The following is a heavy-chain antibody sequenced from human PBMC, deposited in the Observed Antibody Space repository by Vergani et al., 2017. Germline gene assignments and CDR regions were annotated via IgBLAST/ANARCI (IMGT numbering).Heavy chain of an antibody. V-gene: IGHV3-9*01. CDR1: GFTFQAFA. CDR2: IDRNYGVK. CDR3: VKDNDYDADGRFDL. D-gene: IGHD3-16*01. J-gene: IGHJ2*01. Sequence: VEAGGGLVQPGGSLRLSCTASGFTFQAFAFHWVRQVSGRGLEWVSGIDRNYGVKNGNSFEGRFSISRDNAKKAVFLQMNNLRHEDTALYLCVKDNDYDADGRFDLWGRGTLVTVSS.